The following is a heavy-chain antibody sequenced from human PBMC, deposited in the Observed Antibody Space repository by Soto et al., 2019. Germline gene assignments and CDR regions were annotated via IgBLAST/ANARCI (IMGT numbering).Heavy chain of an antibody. D-gene: IGHD3-22*01. J-gene: IGHJ4*02. CDR1: GGSISSYY. CDR3: ARVKYDSSGYYFDY. CDR2: IYYSGST. Sequence: SETLSLTCTVSGGSISSYYWSWIRQPPGKGLEWIGYIYYSGSTNYNPSLKSRVTISVDTSKNQFSLKLSSVTAADTAVYYCARVKYDSSGYYFDYWGQGTLVTVYS. V-gene: IGHV4-59*01.